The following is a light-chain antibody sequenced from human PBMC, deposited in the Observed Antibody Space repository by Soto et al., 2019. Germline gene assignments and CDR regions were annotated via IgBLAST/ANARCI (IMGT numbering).Light chain of an antibody. CDR2: AAS. CDR1: QTTNNY. Sequence: DIQMTQSPSSLSASVGDRVTITCRASQTTNNYLNWYQLKPGKAPKLLIFAASTLQAGVPSRFTGSGSGTDFTSTIISLQPEDYATYFCQQSYSMPYAFGPGTKVEIK. J-gene: IGKJ2*01. V-gene: IGKV1-39*01. CDR3: QQSYSMPYA.